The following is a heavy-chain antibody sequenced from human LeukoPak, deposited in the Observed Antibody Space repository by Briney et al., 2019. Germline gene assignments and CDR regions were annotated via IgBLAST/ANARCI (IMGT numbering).Heavy chain of an antibody. V-gene: IGHV1-69*06. J-gene: IGHJ3*02. CDR2: ILPLFRTA. Sequence: SVKVSCKASGGSFSSYAISWVRQAPGQGPEWMGGILPLFRTANYAQKFQGRVTITADRSTNTAFMELSSLRSEDTAMYYCATNYEILSGYPKNYYFHIWGQGTMVTVSS. CDR3: ATNYEILSGYPKNYYFHI. D-gene: IGHD3-9*01. CDR1: GGSFSSYA.